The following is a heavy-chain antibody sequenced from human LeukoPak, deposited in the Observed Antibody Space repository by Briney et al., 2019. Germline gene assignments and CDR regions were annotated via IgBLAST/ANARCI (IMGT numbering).Heavy chain of an antibody. Sequence: SETLSLTCAVSGGSISGGGSYWSWVRQHPGRGLGWSGYIYYSGSTYYNPSRKSRVPISVATSKNQFSLTLSSVTAAATAVYYCARVSGWIQAKLTFAYWGQGTLVTVSS. D-gene: IGHD5-18*01. V-gene: IGHV4-31*11. CDR3: ARVSGWIQAKLTFAY. CDR2: IYYSGST. J-gene: IGHJ4*02. CDR1: GGSISGGGSY.